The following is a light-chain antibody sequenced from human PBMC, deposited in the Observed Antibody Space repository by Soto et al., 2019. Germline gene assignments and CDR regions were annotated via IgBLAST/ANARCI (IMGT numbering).Light chain of an antibody. CDR2: DAS. J-gene: IGKJ1*01. CDR3: QQRSNWPRT. Sequence: EIVLTQSPATLSLSPRKRATHSSRASQSVSSYLAWYQQKPGQAPRLLIYDASNRATGIPARFSGSGSGTDLTLTISSLEPEDFAVYYCQQRSNWPRTFGEGTMV. V-gene: IGKV3-11*01. CDR1: QSVSSY.